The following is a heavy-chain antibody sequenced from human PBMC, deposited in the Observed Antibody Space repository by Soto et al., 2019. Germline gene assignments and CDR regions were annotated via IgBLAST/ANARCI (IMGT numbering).Heavy chain of an antibody. D-gene: IGHD5-12*01. CDR2: IIPIFGTA. Sequence: ASVKVSCKASGGTFSSYAISWVRQAPGQGLEWMGGIIPIFGTANYAQKFQGRVTITADESTSTAYMELSSLRSEDTAVYYCARDRAEWLPKRDHYYGMDVWGQGTTVTVSS. CDR3: ARDRAEWLPKRDHYYGMDV. J-gene: IGHJ6*02. V-gene: IGHV1-69*13. CDR1: GGTFSSYA.